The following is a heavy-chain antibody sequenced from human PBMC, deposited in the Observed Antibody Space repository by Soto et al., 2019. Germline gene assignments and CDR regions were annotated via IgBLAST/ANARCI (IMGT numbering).Heavy chain of an antibody. V-gene: IGHV4-4*07. CDR3: ARVPVAVAASEDYYGLDV. CDR2: INTDGLS. CDR1: GVSITSYY. J-gene: IGHJ6*02. D-gene: IGHD2-15*01. Sequence: SETLSLTCSVSGVSITSYYWSWIRQSAGGGLEWMGRINTDGLSTYSPSFKSRLTMSLDTSKNQVSLRLISVTAADTAVYFCARVPVAVAASEDYYGLDVWGQGTTVTVSS.